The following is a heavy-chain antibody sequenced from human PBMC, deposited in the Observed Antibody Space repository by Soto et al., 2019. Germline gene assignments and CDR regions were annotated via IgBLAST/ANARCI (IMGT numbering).Heavy chain of an antibody. D-gene: IGHD6-13*01. CDR2: VNSEGSGT. CDR3: AAGEASSRNLAPYYLDF. V-gene: IGHV3-74*01. J-gene: IGHJ4*02. Sequence: GGSLSLSCAASGFTFSNYWMHWVRPVPGKGLVWVSRVNSEGSGTRYADAVRGRFTISRDNAKNTVYLQMKSLRPEDTAVYFCAAGEASSRNLAPYYLDFWGQGTLVTVSS. CDR1: GFTFSNYW.